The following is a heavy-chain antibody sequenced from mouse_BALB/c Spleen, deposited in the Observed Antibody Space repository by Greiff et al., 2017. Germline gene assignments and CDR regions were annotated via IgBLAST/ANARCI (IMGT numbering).Heavy chain of an antibody. CDR3: AGYDYDGYFDD. D-gene: IGHD2-4*01. V-gene: IGHV1-54*03. Sequence: VQLQQSGAELVWPGSSVKVSCKASGYAFTNYLIEWVKHRPGQGLEWLGVINPGSGGTNYTEKFKGKVTLTAEKFSSTAYMQLSSLTSDDSAVYSCAGYDYDGYFDDWGQGSTLTVSS. J-gene: IGHJ2*01. CDR1: GYAFTNYL. CDR2: INPGSGGT.